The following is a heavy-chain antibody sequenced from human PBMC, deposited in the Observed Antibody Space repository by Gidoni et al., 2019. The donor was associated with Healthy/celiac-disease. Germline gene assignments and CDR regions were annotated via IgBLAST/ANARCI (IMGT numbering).Heavy chain of an antibody. J-gene: IGHJ4*02. CDR2: INPNSGGT. CDR3: ARPGNLRCFDY. Sequence: QVQLVQSGAEVKNPGASVKVSCRASGYTFTGYYMHWVRQAPGQGLEWMGWINPNSGGTNYAQKLQGRVTMTRDTSISTAYMELSRLRSDDTAVYYCARPGNLRCFDYWGQGTLVTVSS. D-gene: IGHD4-17*01. V-gene: IGHV1-2*02. CDR1: GYTFTGYY.